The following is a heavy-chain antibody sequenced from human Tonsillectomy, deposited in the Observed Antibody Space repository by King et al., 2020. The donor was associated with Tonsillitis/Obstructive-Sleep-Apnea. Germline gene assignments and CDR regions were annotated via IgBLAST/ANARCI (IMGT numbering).Heavy chain of an antibody. Sequence: VQLVQSGGGLVQPGRSLRLSCTASGFTFGDYAMSWVRQAPGKGLEWVGFIRSKAYGGTTEYAASVKGRFTISRDDSKSIAYLQMNSLKNEDTAVYYCTGGDSGYYSLYDYWGQGTLVTVSS. D-gene: IGHD3-22*01. J-gene: IGHJ4*02. CDR3: TGGDSGYYSLYDY. V-gene: IGHV3-49*04. CDR2: IRSKAYGGTT. CDR1: GFTFGDYA.